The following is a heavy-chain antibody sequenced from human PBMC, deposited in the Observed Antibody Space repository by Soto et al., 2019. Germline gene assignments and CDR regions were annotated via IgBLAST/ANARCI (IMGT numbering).Heavy chain of an antibody. V-gene: IGHV4-31*03. CDR1: GGSISSGGYY. Sequence: TLSLTCTVSGGSISSGGYYWSWIRQHPGKGLEWIGYIYYSGSTYYNPSLKSRVTISVDTSKNQFSLKLSSVTAVDTAVYYCARTRGRYYYYGMDVWGQGTTVTVSS. J-gene: IGHJ6*02. CDR3: ARTRGRYYYYGMDV. CDR2: IYYSGST.